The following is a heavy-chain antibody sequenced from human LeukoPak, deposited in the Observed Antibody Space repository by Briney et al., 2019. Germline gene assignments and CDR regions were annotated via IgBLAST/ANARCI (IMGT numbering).Heavy chain of an antibody. CDR2: INHSGST. CDR1: GGSFSGYY. D-gene: IGHD1-14*01. Sequence: SETLSLTCAVYGGSFSGYYWSWIRQPPGKGLEWIGEINHSGSTNYNPSLKSRVTISVDTSKNQFSLKLSSVTAAEQGVYYWAKRENRKPVQNYWGQGTLVTVSS. V-gene: IGHV4-34*01. J-gene: IGHJ4*02. CDR3: AKRENRKPVQNY.